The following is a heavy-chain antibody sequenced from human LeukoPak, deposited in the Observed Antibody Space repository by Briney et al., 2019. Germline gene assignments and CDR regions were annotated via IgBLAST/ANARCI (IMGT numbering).Heavy chain of an antibody. V-gene: IGHV3-7*01. CDR3: AKVRGYSSSSTPIDH. D-gene: IGHD6-6*01. CDR1: GFSFSRYW. CDR2: IKGDGNEK. J-gene: IGHJ4*02. Sequence: PGGSLRLSCAASGFSFSRYWMNWVRQAPRKGLEWVANIKGDGNEKNYVDSVKGRFSISRDNARNSLYLQMDSLRAEDTAVYYCAKVRGYSSSSTPIDHWGQGTLVTVSS.